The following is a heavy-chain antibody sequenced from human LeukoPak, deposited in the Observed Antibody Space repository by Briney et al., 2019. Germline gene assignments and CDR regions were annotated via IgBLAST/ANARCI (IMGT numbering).Heavy chain of an antibody. J-gene: IGHJ4*02. CDR3: ARGANPIQPERPNFDY. CDR2: ISGSGGST. V-gene: IGHV3-23*01. CDR1: GFTFSSYA. Sequence: AGGSLRLSCAASGFTFSSYAMSWVRQAPGKGLEWVSAISGSGGSTYYADSVKGRFTISRDNSKNTLYLQMNSLRAEDTAVYYCARGANPIQPERPNFDYWGQGTLVTVSS. D-gene: IGHD1-1*01.